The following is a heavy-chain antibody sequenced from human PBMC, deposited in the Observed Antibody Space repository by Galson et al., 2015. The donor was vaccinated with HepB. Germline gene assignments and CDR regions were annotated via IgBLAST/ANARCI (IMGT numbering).Heavy chain of an antibody. CDR2: ISAYNGNT. CDR1: GYTFTSYG. Sequence: SVKVSCKASGYTFTSYGISWVRQAPGQGLEWMGWISAYNGNTNYAQKLQGRVTMTTDTSTSTAYMELRSLRSDDTAVYYCARVGISYNYYYGMDVWGQGTTVTVSS. V-gene: IGHV1-18*01. CDR3: ARVGISYNYYYGMDV. J-gene: IGHJ6*02. D-gene: IGHD6-13*01.